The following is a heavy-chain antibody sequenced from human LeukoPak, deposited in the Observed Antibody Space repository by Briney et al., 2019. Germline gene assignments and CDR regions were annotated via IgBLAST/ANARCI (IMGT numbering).Heavy chain of an antibody. CDR1: GFTFSSYW. CDR2: TKQDGSEK. Sequence: GGSLRLSCAASGFTFSSYWMSWVRQAPGKGLEWVANTKQDGSEKYYVDSVKGRFTISRDNAKNSLYLQMNSLRAEDTAVYYCARENFWSGYYFFDYWGQGTLVTVSS. V-gene: IGHV3-7*01. D-gene: IGHD3-3*01. CDR3: ARENFWSGYYFFDY. J-gene: IGHJ4*02.